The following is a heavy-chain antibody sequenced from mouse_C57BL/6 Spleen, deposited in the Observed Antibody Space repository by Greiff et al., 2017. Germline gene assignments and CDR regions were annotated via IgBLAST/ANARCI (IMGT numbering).Heavy chain of an antibody. V-gene: IGHV1-62-2*01. CDR3: ARHEEGDSNKLGNAMDY. CDR2: FYPGSGSI. J-gene: IGHJ4*01. Sequence: QVHVKQSGAELVKPGASVKLSCKASGYTFTEYTIHWVKQRSGQGLEWIGWFYPGSGSIKYNEKFKDKATLTADKSSSTVYMELSRLTSEDSAVYFCARHEEGDSNKLGNAMDYWGQGTSVTVSS. D-gene: IGHD2-5*01. CDR1: GYTFTEYT.